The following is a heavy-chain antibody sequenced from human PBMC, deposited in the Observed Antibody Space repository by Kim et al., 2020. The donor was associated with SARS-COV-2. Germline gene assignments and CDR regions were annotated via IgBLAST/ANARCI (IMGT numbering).Heavy chain of an antibody. V-gene: IGHV5-51*01. J-gene: IGHJ6*02. CDR1: GYSFTSYW. Sequence: GESLKISCKGSGYSFTSYWIGWVRQMPGKGLEWMGIIYPGDSDTRYSPSFQGQVTISADKSISTAYLQWSSLKASDTAMYYCASSGYSYGSRSYYYYGMDVWGQGTTVTVSS. CDR2: IYPGDSDT. CDR3: ASSGYSYGSRSYYYYGMDV. D-gene: IGHD5-18*01.